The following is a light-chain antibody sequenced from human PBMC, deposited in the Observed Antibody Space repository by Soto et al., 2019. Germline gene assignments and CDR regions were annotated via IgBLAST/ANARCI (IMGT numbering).Light chain of an antibody. CDR2: GNS. CDR3: AAWDDSLSGVV. V-gene: IGLV1-40*01. J-gene: IGLJ2*01. CDR1: SSNIRAGYD. Sequence: QSVLTQPPSVSGAPGQRVTISCTGSSSNIRAGYDVHWYQQLPGTAPKLLIYGNSNRPSGVPDRFSGSKSGTSASLAITGLLSEDEADYYCAAWDDSLSGVVFGGGTKLTVL.